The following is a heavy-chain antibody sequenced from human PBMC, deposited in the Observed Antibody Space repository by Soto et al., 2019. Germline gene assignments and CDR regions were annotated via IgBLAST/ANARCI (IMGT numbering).Heavy chain of an antibody. CDR3: AAAFRYSSSSHYYYYYMDV. Sequence: ASVKVSCKTSGYTFTSYAMHWLRQAPGQRLEWMGWINGGNGDTKYSPKFQGRVTITRDTSASTAYMELSSLRSEDTAVYYCAAAFRYSSSSHYYYYYMDVWGKGTTVTVSS. V-gene: IGHV1-3*01. J-gene: IGHJ6*03. CDR2: INGGNGDT. D-gene: IGHD6-6*01. CDR1: GYTFTSYA.